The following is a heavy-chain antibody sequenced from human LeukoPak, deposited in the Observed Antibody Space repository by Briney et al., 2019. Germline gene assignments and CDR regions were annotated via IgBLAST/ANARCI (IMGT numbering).Heavy chain of an antibody. J-gene: IGHJ3*02. CDR2: IYYSGST. V-gene: IGHV4-39*07. Sequence: PSETLSLTCTVSGGSISSSSYYWGWIRQPPGKGLEWIGSIYYSGSTYYNPSLKSRVTISVDTSKNQFSLKLSSVTAADTAVYYCASFDSVITRVAYDAFDIWGQGTMVTVSS. D-gene: IGHD4-23*01. CDR3: ASFDSVITRVAYDAFDI. CDR1: GGSISSSSYY.